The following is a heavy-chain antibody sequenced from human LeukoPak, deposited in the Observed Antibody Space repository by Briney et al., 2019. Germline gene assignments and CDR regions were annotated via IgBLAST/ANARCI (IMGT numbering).Heavy chain of an antibody. V-gene: IGHV4-34*01. Sequence: SETLSLTCAVYGGSFSGYYWSWIRQPPGKGLEWIGEINHSGSTNYNPSLKSRVTISVDTSKNQFSLKLSSVTAADTAVYYCARARYCSSTSCYKGFDYWGQGTLVTVSS. D-gene: IGHD2-2*02. J-gene: IGHJ4*02. CDR2: INHSGST. CDR1: GGSFSGYY. CDR3: ARARYCSSTSCYKGFDY.